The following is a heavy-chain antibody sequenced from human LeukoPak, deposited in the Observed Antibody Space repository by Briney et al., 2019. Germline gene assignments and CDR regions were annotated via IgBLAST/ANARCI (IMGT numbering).Heavy chain of an antibody. D-gene: IGHD4-17*01. V-gene: IGHV3-21*01. CDR3: ARAHGDYSGYYFDY. CDR2: ISSSSSYI. J-gene: IGHJ4*02. Sequence: GGSLRLSCAASGFTFSSYSMSGVRQAPGEGLEWVSSISSSSSYIYYADSVKGRFTISRDNAKNSLYLQMDSLRAEDTAVYYCARAHGDYSGYYFDYWGQGTLVTVSS. CDR1: GFTFSSYS.